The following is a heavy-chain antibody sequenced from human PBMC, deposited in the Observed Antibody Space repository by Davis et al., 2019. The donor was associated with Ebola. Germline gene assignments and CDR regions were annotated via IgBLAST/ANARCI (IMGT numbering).Heavy chain of an antibody. CDR3: ARGNSGSSDY. CDR1: GYIFTSYD. CDR2: VNPNSGNT. J-gene: IGHJ4*02. Sequence: AASVKVSCKAFGYIFTSYDINWVRQATGQGLEWMGWVNPNSGNTGYAQKFQGRVSMTRNTSISTAYMELRSLRSEDTAVYYCARGNSGSSDYWGQGTLVTVSS. V-gene: IGHV1-8*01. D-gene: IGHD1-26*01.